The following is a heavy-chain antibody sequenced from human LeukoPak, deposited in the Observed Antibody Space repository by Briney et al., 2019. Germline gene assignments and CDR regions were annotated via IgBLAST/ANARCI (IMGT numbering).Heavy chain of an antibody. CDR2: ISVYNGYT. V-gene: IGHV1-18*01. Sequence: ASVKVSCKASGYTFNNSGISWVRQAPGQGLESIGWISVYNGYTKYAQKVQGRVTLATDTSTSTAYMELRSLRSDDTAVYYCARDKSQSVLLENWFDPWGQGTLVTVSS. J-gene: IGHJ5*02. CDR3: ARDKSQSVLLENWFDP. D-gene: IGHD2-15*01. CDR1: GYTFNNSG.